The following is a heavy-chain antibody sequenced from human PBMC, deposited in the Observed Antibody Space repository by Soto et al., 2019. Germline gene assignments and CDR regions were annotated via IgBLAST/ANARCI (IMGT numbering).Heavy chain of an antibody. CDR1: GFTFSNYA. J-gene: IGHJ4*02. D-gene: IGHD3-3*01. Sequence: GGSLRLSCAASGFTFSNYAMSWVRQAPGKGLEWVSAISSSGDSPYYADSVKGRFTVSRDNSKNTLYLQMNSLRVEDTAIYYCARSTIPHPHSWGQGPLVTVSS. CDR2: ISSSGDSP. V-gene: IGHV3-23*01. CDR3: ARSTIPHPHS.